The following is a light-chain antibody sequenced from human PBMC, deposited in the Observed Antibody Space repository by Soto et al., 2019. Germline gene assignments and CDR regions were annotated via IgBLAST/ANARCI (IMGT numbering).Light chain of an antibody. J-gene: IGLJ1*01. CDR3: NSYVGSNNYV. CDR1: ASDIGRYNY. V-gene: IGLV2-8*01. Sequence: QSVLTQPPSASVSPGQSVTISCIGTASDIGRYNYVSWYQHHPGKAPKLIIYEVTKRPSGVPDRFSGSKSGNTASLTVSGLQADDEADYYCNSYVGSNNYVFGTRTKVTVL. CDR2: EVT.